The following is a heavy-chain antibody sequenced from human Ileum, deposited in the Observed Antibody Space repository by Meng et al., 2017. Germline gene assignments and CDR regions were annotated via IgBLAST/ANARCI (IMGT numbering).Heavy chain of an antibody. D-gene: IGHD3-22*01. CDR2: ISVDGRT. CDR1: GFTVSVNY. CDR3: AKSVNFDAGGYYP. V-gene: IGHV3-66*01. J-gene: IGHJ5*02. Sequence: VQLVESGGGLVQPGGSLRLSCAASGFTVSVNYMSWVRQAPGKGLEWVSCISVDGRTYYADSVKGRFTIFRDSSKNTLYLQMNSLRAEDTAVYYCAKSVNFDAGGYYPWGQGTLVTVSS.